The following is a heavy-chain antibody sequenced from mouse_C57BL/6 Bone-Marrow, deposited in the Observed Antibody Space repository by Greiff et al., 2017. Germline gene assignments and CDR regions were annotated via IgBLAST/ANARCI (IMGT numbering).Heavy chain of an antibody. V-gene: IGHV1-61*01. J-gene: IGHJ2*01. D-gene: IGHD4-1*01. CDR2: IYPSDSET. Sequence: QVQLQQPGAELVRPGSSVKLSCKASGYTFTSYWMDWVKQRPGQGLEWIGNIYPSDSETHYNQKFKDKATLTVDKSSSTAYMQLSSLTSEDSAVYYCARYWDGADYWGQGTTLTVSS. CDR1: GYTFTSYW. CDR3: ARYWDGADY.